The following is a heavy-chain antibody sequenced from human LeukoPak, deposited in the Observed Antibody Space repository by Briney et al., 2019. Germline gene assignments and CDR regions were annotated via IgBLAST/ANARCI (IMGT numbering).Heavy chain of an antibody. CDR2: ISSSGSYT. CDR1: EFTFSDYY. CDR3: ARDQGIAAAGIET. Sequence: KPGGSLRLSCAASEFTFSDYYMSWIRQAPGKGLEWVSYISSSGSYTNYADSVKGRFTISRDNDENSLYLQMNSLRAEDTAVYYCARDQGIAAAGIETWGQGTLVTVSS. J-gene: IGHJ5*02. V-gene: IGHV3-11*05. D-gene: IGHD6-13*01.